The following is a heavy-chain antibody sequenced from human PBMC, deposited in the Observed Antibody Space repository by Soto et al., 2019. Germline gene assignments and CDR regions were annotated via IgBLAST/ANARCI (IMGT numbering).Heavy chain of an antibody. Sequence: QVQLVQSGAEVKKPGASVKVSCKASGYTFTSYAMHWVRQAPGQRLEWMGWINAGNGNTKYSQKFQGRVTITRDTSASTAYMELSSLRSEDTAVYYCAGALSYGDYIRYWGQGTLVTVSS. CDR1: GYTFTSYA. CDR3: AGALSYGDYIRY. CDR2: INAGNGNT. V-gene: IGHV1-3*01. D-gene: IGHD4-17*01. J-gene: IGHJ4*02.